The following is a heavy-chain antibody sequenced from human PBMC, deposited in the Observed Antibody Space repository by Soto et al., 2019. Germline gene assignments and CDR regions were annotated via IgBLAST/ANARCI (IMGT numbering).Heavy chain of an antibody. CDR2: MNPNSGNT. D-gene: IGHD6-19*01. V-gene: IGHV1-8*01. J-gene: IGHJ6*02. CDR3: ARDNSSGWAYYYYYYGMDV. CDR1: GYTFTSYD. Sequence: ASVKVSCKASGYTFTSYDINWVRQATGQGLEWMGWMNPNSGNTGYAQKFQGRVTMTRNTSISTAYMELSSLRSEDTAVYYCARDNSSGWAYYYYYYGMDVWGQGTTVTVSS.